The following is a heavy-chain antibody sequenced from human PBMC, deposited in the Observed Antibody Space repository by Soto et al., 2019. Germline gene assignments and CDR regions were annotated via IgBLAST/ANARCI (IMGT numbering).Heavy chain of an antibody. Sequence: EVQLLESGGGLVQPGGSLRLSCAASGFTFSSYAMRWVRQAPGKGLEWVSAISGSGGSTYYAYSVKGRFTISRDNSKKTVYLQMNSLRAEDTAVYYCARGLQIVVVVAATHYEVRYCDLWGRGTLVTVSS. J-gene: IGHJ2*01. D-gene: IGHD2-15*01. CDR2: ISGSGGST. V-gene: IGHV3-23*01. CDR1: GFTFSSYA. CDR3: ARGLQIVVVVAATHYEVRYCDL.